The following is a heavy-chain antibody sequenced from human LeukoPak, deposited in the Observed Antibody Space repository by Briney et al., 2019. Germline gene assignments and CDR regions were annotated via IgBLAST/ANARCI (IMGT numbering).Heavy chain of an antibody. CDR3: ARIRGGFLEWSNWFDP. V-gene: IGHV4-4*07. Sequence: SETLSLTCTVSGGSISSYYWSWIRQPAGEGLEWIGRIYTSGSTNYNPSLKSRVTMSVDTSKKQFSLKLSSVTAADTAVYYCARIRGGFLEWSNWFDPWGQGTLVTVSS. D-gene: IGHD3-3*01. CDR2: IYTSGST. CDR1: GGSISSYY. J-gene: IGHJ5*02.